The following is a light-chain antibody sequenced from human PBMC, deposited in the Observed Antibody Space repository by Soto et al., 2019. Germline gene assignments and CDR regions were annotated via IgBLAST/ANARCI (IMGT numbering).Light chain of an antibody. Sequence: EVVMTQSPATLSVSPGGRATLSCRASETVATNLAWYQQKPGQAPRLLISGASTRAAGISDRFRGSGSGTEFTLTISSLRSEDSAIYYCQQYFEWPPMTFGQGTKVDI. CDR2: GAS. CDR1: ETVATN. CDR3: QQYFEWPPMT. V-gene: IGKV3-15*01. J-gene: IGKJ1*01.